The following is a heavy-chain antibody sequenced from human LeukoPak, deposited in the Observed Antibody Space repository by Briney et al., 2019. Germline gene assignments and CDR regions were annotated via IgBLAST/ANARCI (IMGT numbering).Heavy chain of an antibody. V-gene: IGHV3-23*01. CDR1: GFTFSTYA. Sequence: GGSLRLSCAASGFTFSTYAMSWVRQAPGKGPEWVSGIRASGDSTYYADSVKGRFTISRDNSKNTLYLQMNSLRGDDTAIYCCAARYGSGSYYWGQGTLVTVSS. D-gene: IGHD3-10*01. J-gene: IGHJ4*02. CDR2: IRASGDST. CDR3: AARYGSGSYY.